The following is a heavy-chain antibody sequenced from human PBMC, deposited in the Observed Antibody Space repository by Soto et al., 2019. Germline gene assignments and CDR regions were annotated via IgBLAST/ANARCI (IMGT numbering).Heavy chain of an antibody. CDR3: ARSNCSGGSCYTYYFDY. V-gene: IGHV1-18*01. D-gene: IGHD2-15*01. J-gene: IGHJ4*02. CDR1: GYTFTSYG. Sequence: QVQLVQSGAEVKKPGASVKVSCKASGYTFTSYGISWVRQAPGQGLEWMGWISAYNGNTNYAQKLQGRVTMTTDTTTSTAYMELRSLRSDHTAVYYCARSNCSGGSCYTYYFDYWGQGTLVTVSS. CDR2: ISAYNGNT.